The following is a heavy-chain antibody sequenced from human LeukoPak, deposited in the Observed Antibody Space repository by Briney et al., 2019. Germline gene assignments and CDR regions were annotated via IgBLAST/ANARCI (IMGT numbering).Heavy chain of an antibody. CDR3: ARILAYCGGDCSFFDY. CDR1: GGSISSYY. J-gene: IGHJ4*02. V-gene: IGHV4-59*01. CDR2: IYYSGST. Sequence: SETLSLTCTVSGGSISSYYWSWIRQPPGKGLEWIGYIYYSGSTNYDPSLKSRVTISVDTSKNQFSLKLSSVTAADTALYYCARILAYCGGDCSFFDYWGQGTLVTVSS. D-gene: IGHD2-21*01.